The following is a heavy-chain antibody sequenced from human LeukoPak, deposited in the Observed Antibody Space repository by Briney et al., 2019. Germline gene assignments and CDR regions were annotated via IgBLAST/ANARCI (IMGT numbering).Heavy chain of an antibody. Sequence: GGSLRLSCAASGFTFSSFAMTWVRQAPGKGLEWVSAVTASGARTFYADSVKGRFTISRDNSNNTLYLQMNSLRAEDTAVYYCARDSVTMVRGVIDDYYYGMDVWGQGTTVTVSS. CDR2: VTASGART. D-gene: IGHD3-10*01. CDR1: GFTFSSFA. V-gene: IGHV3-23*01. J-gene: IGHJ6*02. CDR3: ARDSVTMVRGVIDDYYYGMDV.